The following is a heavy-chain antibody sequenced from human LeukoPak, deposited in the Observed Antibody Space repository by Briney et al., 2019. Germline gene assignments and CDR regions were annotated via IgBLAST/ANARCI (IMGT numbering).Heavy chain of an antibody. J-gene: IGHJ4*02. V-gene: IGHV3-53*01. Sequence: GGSLRLSCAVSGFSVSNNYMNWVRQAPGKGLEWVSLIYSRGGTSYADSVKGRFTISRDSSKNTLFLQMNSLRVEDTAVYYCARDPPGIAASGTYYWGQGTLVAVSS. CDR3: ARDPPGIAASGTYY. D-gene: IGHD6-13*01. CDR2: IYSRGGT. CDR1: GFSVSNNY.